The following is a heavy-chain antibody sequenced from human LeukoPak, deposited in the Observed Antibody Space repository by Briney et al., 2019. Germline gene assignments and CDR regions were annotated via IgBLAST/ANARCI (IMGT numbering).Heavy chain of an antibody. J-gene: IGHJ4*02. Sequence: PSETLSLTCAVYGGSFSGYYWSWIRQPPGKGLEWIGEINHSGSTNYNPSLKSRVTISVDTSQNQFSLKLSSVTAADTAVYYCARLSIAAPHWGQGTLVTVSS. CDR3: ARLSIAAPH. V-gene: IGHV4-34*01. D-gene: IGHD6-6*01. CDR2: INHSGST. CDR1: GGSFSGYY.